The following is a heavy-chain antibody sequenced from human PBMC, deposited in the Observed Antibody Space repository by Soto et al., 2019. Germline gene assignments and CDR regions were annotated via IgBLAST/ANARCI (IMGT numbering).Heavy chain of an antibody. V-gene: IGHV3-23*04. CDR1: GFTFSNYA. D-gene: IGHD6-6*01. Sequence: EVQLVESGGGLVRPGGSLRLSCAASGFTFSNYAMAWVRQAPGKGLEWVSSISGGGENTYYADSVKGRSTIYRDNSKNTLYLQVDSLRAEDTAVYYCAKDLIAARTFWGQGTLVAVSS. J-gene: IGHJ4*02. CDR3: AKDLIAARTF. CDR2: ISGGGENT.